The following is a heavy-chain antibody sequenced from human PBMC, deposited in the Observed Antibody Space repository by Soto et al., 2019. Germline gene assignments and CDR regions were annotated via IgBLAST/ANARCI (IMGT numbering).Heavy chain of an antibody. Sequence: PGGSLRLSCAASGFTFSSYGMHWVRQAPGKGLEWVAVISYDGSNKYYADSVKGRFTISRDNSKNTLYLQMNSLRAEDTAVYYCAKSLAFGGYDFDYWGQGTLVTVSS. V-gene: IGHV3-30*18. CDR2: ISYDGSNK. D-gene: IGHD5-12*01. CDR1: GFTFSSYG. J-gene: IGHJ4*02. CDR3: AKSLAFGGYDFDY.